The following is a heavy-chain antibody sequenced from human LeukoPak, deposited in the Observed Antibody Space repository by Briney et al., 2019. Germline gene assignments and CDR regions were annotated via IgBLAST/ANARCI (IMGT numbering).Heavy chain of an antibody. Sequence: PGGSLRLSCAASEFTSSYSWMSWVRQAPGKGLEWVAMIKNDGSEKYYVDSVKGRSTISRDNAKNSVYMQMNSLRAEDTAVYYCARLDTAMAKGGYWGQGTLVTVSS. D-gene: IGHD5-18*01. CDR3: ARLDTAMAKGGY. V-gene: IGHV3-7*01. CDR1: EFTSSYSW. J-gene: IGHJ4*02. CDR2: IKNDGSEK.